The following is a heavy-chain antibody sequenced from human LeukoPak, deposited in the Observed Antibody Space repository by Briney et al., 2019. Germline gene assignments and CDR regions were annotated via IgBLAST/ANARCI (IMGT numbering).Heavy chain of an antibody. J-gene: IGHJ3*02. V-gene: IGHV3-21*01. CDR1: EFTSSSYN. D-gene: IGHD5-24*01. CDR2: ISGSSIYI. Sequence: GGSLRLSCAASEFTSSSYNMNWVRQAPGKGLEWVSSISGSSIYIYYADSVKGRFTISRDNAENSLYLQMNSLRAEDTAVYYCARDQFIHAFDIWGQGTMVTVSS. CDR3: ARDQFIHAFDI.